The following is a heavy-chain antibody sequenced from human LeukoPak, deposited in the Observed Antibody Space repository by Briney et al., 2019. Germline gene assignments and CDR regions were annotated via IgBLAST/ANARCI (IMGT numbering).Heavy chain of an antibody. CDR3: TRDRTTVTLFDY. CDR2: ISTDGSTT. CDR1: GITFSSYW. Sequence: GGSLRLSCAASGITFSSYWMHWVRQAPGKGLVWVSRISTDGSTTGYADSVKGRFTISRDNAKNTLYLQMNSLRAEDTAVYYCTRDRTTVTLFDYWGQGILVTVSP. J-gene: IGHJ4*02. V-gene: IGHV3-74*01. D-gene: IGHD4-17*01.